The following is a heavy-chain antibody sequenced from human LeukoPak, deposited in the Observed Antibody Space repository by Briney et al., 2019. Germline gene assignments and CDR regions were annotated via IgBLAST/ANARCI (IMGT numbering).Heavy chain of an antibody. CDR2: INHSGST. V-gene: IGHV4-34*01. CDR1: GGSFSGYY. J-gene: IGHJ6*04. CDR3: ARASALAAMDV. Sequence: SETLSLTCAVYGGSFSGYYWSWIRQPPGKGLEWIGEINHSGSTNYNPSLKSRVTISVDTSKNQFSLKLSSVTAADTAVYYCARASALAAMDVWGKGTTVNISS. D-gene: IGHD6-13*01.